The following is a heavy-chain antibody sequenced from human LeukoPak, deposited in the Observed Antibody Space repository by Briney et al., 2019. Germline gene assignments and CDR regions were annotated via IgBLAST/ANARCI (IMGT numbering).Heavy chain of an antibody. D-gene: IGHD2-15*01. CDR2: ISSSSSYI. J-gene: IGHJ3*02. CDR3: ARGYCSGGSCYGAFDI. V-gene: IGHV3-21*01. Sequence: GGSLRLSRAASGFTFSSYSMNWVRQAPGKGLEWVSSISSSSSYIYYADSVKGRFTISRDNAKNSLYLQMNSLRAEDTAVYYCARGYCSGGSCYGAFDIWGRGTMVTVSS. CDR1: GFTFSSYS.